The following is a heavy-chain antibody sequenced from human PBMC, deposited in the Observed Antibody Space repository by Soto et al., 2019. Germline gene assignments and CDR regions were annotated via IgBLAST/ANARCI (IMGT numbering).Heavy chain of an antibody. J-gene: IGHJ6*02. V-gene: IGHV1-46*01. CDR2: INPSGGST. CDR3: AREKQQLRTGGYYYGMDV. CDR1: GYTFTSYY. D-gene: IGHD6-13*01. Sequence: ASVKVSCRASGYTFTSYYMHWVRQAHRQGLEGMGIINPSGGSTSYAQKFQGRVTMTRDTSTSTVYMELSSLRSEDTAVYYCAREKQQLRTGGYYYGMDVWGQGTTVIVSS.